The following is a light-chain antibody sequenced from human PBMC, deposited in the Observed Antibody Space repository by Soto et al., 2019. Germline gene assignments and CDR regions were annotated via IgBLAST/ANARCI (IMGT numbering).Light chain of an antibody. CDR3: CSYAGSYSYV. J-gene: IGLJ1*01. Sequence: HSALTQPRSVSGSPGQSVTISCAGTSSDVGGYNYVSWYQQHPGKAPKLMIYDVTKRPSGVPNRFSGSKSGNRASLTISGLQAEDEADYYCCSYAGSYSYVFGVGTKVTVL. CDR1: SSDVGGYNY. V-gene: IGLV2-11*01. CDR2: DVT.